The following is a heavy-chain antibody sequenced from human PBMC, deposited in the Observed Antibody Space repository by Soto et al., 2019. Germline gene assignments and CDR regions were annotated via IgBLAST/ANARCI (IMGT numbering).Heavy chain of an antibody. CDR3: ARGYSYGTLGDAFDI. J-gene: IGHJ3*02. D-gene: IGHD5-18*01. CDR2: ISSSSSTI. Sequence: GGSLRLSCAASGFTFSSYSMNWVRQAPGKGLEWVSYISSSSSTIYYADSVKGRFTISRDNAKNSLYLQMNSLRDEDTAVYYCARGYSYGTLGDAFDIWGQGTMVTVSS. V-gene: IGHV3-48*02. CDR1: GFTFSSYS.